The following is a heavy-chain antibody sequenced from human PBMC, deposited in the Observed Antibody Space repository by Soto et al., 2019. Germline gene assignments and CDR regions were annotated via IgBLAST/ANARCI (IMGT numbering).Heavy chain of an antibody. D-gene: IGHD3-3*01. CDR3: ARVIGIFGVVIYKTGQGYMDV. V-gene: IGHV3-66*01. J-gene: IGHJ6*03. CDR2: IYSGGST. Sequence: GGSLRLSCAASGFTVSSNYMSWVRQAPGKGLEWVSVIYSGGSTYYADSVKGRFTISRDNSKNTLYLQMNSLRAEDTAVYYCARVIGIFGVVIYKTGQGYMDVWGKGTTVTVSS. CDR1: GFTVSSNY.